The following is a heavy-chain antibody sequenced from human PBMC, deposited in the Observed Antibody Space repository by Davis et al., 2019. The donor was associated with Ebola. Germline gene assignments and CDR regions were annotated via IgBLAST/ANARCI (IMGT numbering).Heavy chain of an antibody. J-gene: IGHJ3*01. CDR1: GASMTSYY. CDR3: ARGGLVPAALYL. CDR2: IAYTGNT. Sequence: SETLSLTCTVSGASMTSYYWSWIRQPPGKGLEWIGYIAYTGNTIYSPSLKSRVTISGDTSKKQFSLRLSSVTAADTAVYYCARGGLVPAALYLWGQGTMVTVSS. V-gene: IGHV4-59*01. D-gene: IGHD2-2*01.